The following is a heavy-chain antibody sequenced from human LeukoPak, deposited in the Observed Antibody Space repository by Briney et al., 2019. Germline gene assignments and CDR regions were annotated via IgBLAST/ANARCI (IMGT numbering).Heavy chain of an antibody. CDR2: IYPGDSDP. Sequence: GESLKISCKGSGYSFTSYWIGWVRQMPGKGLEWMGIIYPGDSDPRYSPSFQGQVTISADKSISTAYLQWSSLKASDTAMYYCASPECSGGSCYSFAFDIWGQGTMVTVSS. V-gene: IGHV5-51*01. CDR1: GYSFTSYW. J-gene: IGHJ3*02. CDR3: ASPECSGGSCYSFAFDI. D-gene: IGHD2-15*01.